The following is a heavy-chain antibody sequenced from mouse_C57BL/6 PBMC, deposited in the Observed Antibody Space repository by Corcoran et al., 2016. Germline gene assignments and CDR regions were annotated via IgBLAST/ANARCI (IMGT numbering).Heavy chain of an antibody. V-gene: IGHV1-75*01. D-gene: IGHD1-1*01. J-gene: IGHJ4*01. CDR2: IFPGSGST. CDR1: GYTFTDYY. Sequence: QVQLQQSGPELVKPGASVKISCKASGYTFTDYYINWVKQRPGQGLEWIGWIFPGSGSTYYNEKFKGKATLTVDKSSSTAYMLLSSLTSEDSAVYFCARAYYYCSSYLYYAMDYWGQGTSVTVSS. CDR3: ARAYYYCSSYLYYAMDY.